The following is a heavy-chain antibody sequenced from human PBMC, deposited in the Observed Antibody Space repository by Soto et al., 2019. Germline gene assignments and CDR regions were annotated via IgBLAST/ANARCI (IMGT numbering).Heavy chain of an antibody. J-gene: IGHJ4*02. V-gene: IGHV1-18*01. CDR1: GYTFTSYG. CDR3: ARPYYIWGSYRRTYRLDY. Sequence: ASVKVSCKASGYTFTSYGISWVRQAPGQGLEWMGWISAYNGNTNYAQKLQGRVTMTTDTSTSTAYMELRSLRSDDTAVYYCARPYYIWGSYRRTYRLDYWGQGTXVPVSS. D-gene: IGHD3-16*02. CDR2: ISAYNGNT.